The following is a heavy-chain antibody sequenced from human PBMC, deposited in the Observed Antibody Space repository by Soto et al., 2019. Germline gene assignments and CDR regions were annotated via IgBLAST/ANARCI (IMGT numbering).Heavy chain of an antibody. D-gene: IGHD3-16*01. J-gene: IGHJ5*02. CDR2: FHYSATT. Sequence: QVQLQESGPGLVKPSETLSLTCTVSGDSISTYYWSWIRQPPGKGLDWMGYFHYSATTNYNPLLKGRITIVVDTSKTQFSLKLTSVTAADTAVYYCAKTKEGGFDPWGQGILVTVSS. CDR3: AKTKEGGFDP. V-gene: IGHV4-59*01. CDR1: GDSISTYY.